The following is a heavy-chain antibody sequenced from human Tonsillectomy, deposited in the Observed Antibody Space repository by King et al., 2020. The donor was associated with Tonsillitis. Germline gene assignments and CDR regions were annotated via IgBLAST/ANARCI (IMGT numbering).Heavy chain of an antibody. CDR2: IYYSGST. D-gene: IGHD6-13*01. V-gene: IGHV4-59*01. Sequence: LQLQESGPGLVKPSETLSLTCTVSGGSISPYYWSWIRQPPGKGLEWIGYIYYSGSTNYYPSLKSRVATSVDTSKNQFSRKLSSVTAADTAVYYCAKEGASWDDAFDIWGQGTMVTVSS. CDR1: GGSISPYY. CDR3: AKEGASWDDAFDI. J-gene: IGHJ3*02.